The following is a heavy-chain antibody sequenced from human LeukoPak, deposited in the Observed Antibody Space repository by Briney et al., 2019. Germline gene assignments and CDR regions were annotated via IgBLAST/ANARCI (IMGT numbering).Heavy chain of an antibody. CDR2: MNPNSGNT. V-gene: IGHV1-8*01. CDR3: ARSVVVVAATQYYFDY. CDR1: GYTFTSYD. Sequence: GASVKVSCKASGYTFTSYDINWVRQATGQGLEWMGWMNPNSGNTGYAQKFQGRVTMARNTPISTAYMELSSLRSEDTAVYYCARSVVVVAATQYYFDYWGQGTLVTVSS. J-gene: IGHJ4*02. D-gene: IGHD2-15*01.